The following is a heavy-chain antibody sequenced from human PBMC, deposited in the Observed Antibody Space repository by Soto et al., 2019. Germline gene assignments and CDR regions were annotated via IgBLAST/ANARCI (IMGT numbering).Heavy chain of an antibody. V-gene: IGHV3-23*01. CDR2: ISGSGGRS. Sequence: EVQMLDSGGGLVQPGGSLRLSCAASGFTFSNYAMTWVRQGPGKGLEWVSGISGSGGRSYYADSVKGRFTISRDNSKSTLYLQMNSLIAEDTAVYYCEKAYFVWSGGQAYHFDYWGPVTLVTV. J-gene: IGHJ4*02. CDR1: GFTFSNYA. D-gene: IGHD3-16*01. CDR3: EKAYFVWSGGQAYHFDY.